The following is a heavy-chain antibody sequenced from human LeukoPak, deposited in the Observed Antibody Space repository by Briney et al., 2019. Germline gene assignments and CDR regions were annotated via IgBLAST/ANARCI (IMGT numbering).Heavy chain of an antibody. CDR1: GFTFSSYG. J-gene: IGHJ4*02. D-gene: IGHD1-26*01. V-gene: IGHV3-30*18. CDR3: AKFLGSGSYYHGDY. Sequence: PGGSLRLSCAASGFTFSSYGMHWVRQAPGKGLEWVAVISYDGSNKYYADSVKGRFTISRDNSKNTLYLQVNSLRAEDTAVYYCAKFLGSGSYYHGDYWGQGTLVTVSS. CDR2: ISYDGSNK.